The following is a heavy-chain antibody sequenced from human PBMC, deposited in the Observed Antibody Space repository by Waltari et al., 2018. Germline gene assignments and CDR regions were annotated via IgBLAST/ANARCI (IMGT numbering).Heavy chain of an antibody. V-gene: IGHV2-5*02. CDR3: AHRRGASNTGGAFDI. J-gene: IGHJ3*02. CDR1: GFSLNTSGVG. CDR2: IFWDDVK. Sequence: QSTLKESGPTLVKPTQTLTLTCVFSGFSLNTSGVGVGWIRQPPGKALEWLAVIFWDDVKRYSPSLKSRLTITKDTSKNQVVLTLTNVDPVDTATYYCAHRRGASNTGGAFDIWGQGTTVTVSS. D-gene: IGHD2-2*01.